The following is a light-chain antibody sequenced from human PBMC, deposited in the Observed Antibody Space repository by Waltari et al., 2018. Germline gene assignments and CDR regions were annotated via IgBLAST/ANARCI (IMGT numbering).Light chain of an antibody. V-gene: IGLV4-69*02. J-gene: IGLJ7*01. CDR3: QTWGTGIGV. CDR1: SGHSSYA. CDR2: VNSDGSH. Sequence: QLVLTQSPSASASLGASVKLTCTLSSGHSSYAIAWYQQQPEKGPRYLMKVNSDGSHTKGDGIPDRFSGSSSGAERYLTISSLQSEDEADYYCQTWGTGIGVFGGGTQLTVL.